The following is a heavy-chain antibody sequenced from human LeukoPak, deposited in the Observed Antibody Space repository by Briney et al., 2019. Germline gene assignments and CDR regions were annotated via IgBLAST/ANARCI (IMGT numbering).Heavy chain of an antibody. D-gene: IGHD3-10*01. CDR2: IDTGNGNT. CDR3: ATRSESSYGGVFDF. Sequence: ASVKVSCKASGYTFTRYAMHWVRQAPGQSLDWMGWIDTGNGNTEYSPKFQGRVTLSRDTSANTVYMEVTSLRSEDTAVYYCATRSESSYGGVFDFWGQGSLVTVSS. V-gene: IGHV1-3*04. J-gene: IGHJ4*02. CDR1: GYTFTRYA.